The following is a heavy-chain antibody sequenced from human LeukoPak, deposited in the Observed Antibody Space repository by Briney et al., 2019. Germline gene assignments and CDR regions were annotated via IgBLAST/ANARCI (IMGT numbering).Heavy chain of an antibody. CDR2: FYYREST. J-gene: IGHJ4*02. Sequence: SETLPLTCTVSGGSISSSSFYWGWFRQPPGKGLEWVGSFYYRESTNYNPSLKSRVTISVDMSKNQFSLRLSSVTAADTAMYYCATHPRANSGYDLSDYWGQGTLVTVSS. D-gene: IGHD5-12*01. V-gene: IGHV4-39*01. CDR3: ATHPRANSGYDLSDY. CDR1: GGSISSSSFY.